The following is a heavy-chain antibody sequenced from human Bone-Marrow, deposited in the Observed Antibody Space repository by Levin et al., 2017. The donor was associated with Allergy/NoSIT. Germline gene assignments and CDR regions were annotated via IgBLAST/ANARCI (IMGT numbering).Heavy chain of an antibody. CDR2: IYWDDSK. Sequence: ESGPTLVKPTQTLTLTCTFSGFSLSAHGVGVGWIRQPPGKAPEWLALIYWDDSKVYRPSLASRLTVTMATSKNQVVLTMTDMDPVDSGTYYCTYNAETGDIGDLWGRGTLVTVSS. CDR3: TYNAETGDIGDL. J-gene: IGHJ3*01. V-gene: IGHV2-5*02. CDR1: GFSLSAHGVG. D-gene: IGHD4-17*01.